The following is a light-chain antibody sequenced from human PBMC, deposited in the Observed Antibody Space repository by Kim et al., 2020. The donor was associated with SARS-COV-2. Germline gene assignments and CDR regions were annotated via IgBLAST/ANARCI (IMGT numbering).Light chain of an antibody. V-gene: IGKV3-20*01. Sequence: SPGERATLSCRASQSVRSGYLAWYQQKPGQAPRLVMYDASTRATGIPDRFSGSGFGTDFTLTIRRLEPEDFAVYYCQQYAGPPITFGQGTRLEIK. CDR3: QQYAGPPIT. J-gene: IGKJ5*01. CDR1: QSVRSGY. CDR2: DAS.